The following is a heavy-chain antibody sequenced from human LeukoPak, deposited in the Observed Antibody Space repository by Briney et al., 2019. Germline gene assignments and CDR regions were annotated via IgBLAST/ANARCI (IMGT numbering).Heavy chain of an antibody. J-gene: IGHJ3*01. V-gene: IGHV4-59*12. CDR3: ARDNYDSSGYYEHALDL. CDR2: IYNTGST. CDR1: GGSISSYY. Sequence: SETLSLTCTVSGGSISSYYWSWIRQPPGKGLEWIGYIYNTGSTYYNPSLKSRVTISVDTSKNQFSLKMTSLTAADTAVYYCARDNYDSSGYYEHALDLWGQGTMVTVSS. D-gene: IGHD3-22*01.